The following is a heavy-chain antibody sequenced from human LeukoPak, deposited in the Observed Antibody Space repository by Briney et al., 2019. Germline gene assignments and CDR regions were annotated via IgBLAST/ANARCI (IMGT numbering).Heavy chain of an antibody. J-gene: IGHJ4*02. CDR2: IKQGGSEK. CDR3: ARDPDTFIAARPSGGDY. Sequence: GGSLRLSCAASGFTFSLYWMNWVRRAPGKGLEWVANIKQGGSEKNYVDSVKGRFTISRDNAKNSLYLQMNNLRVEDTAMYYCARDPDTFIAARPSGGDYWGQETLVTVSS. V-gene: IGHV3-7*03. CDR1: GFTFSLYW. D-gene: IGHD6-6*01.